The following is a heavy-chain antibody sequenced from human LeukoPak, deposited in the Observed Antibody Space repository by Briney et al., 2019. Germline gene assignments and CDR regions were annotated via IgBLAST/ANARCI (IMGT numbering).Heavy chain of an antibody. CDR1: GGSISGSSYY. Sequence: PSETLSLTCTVSGGSISGSSYYWGWIRQPPGKGLEWIGSIYYSGSTYYNPSLKSRVTISIDTSKNQFSLKLSSVTAADTAVYYCARDHRGGLWFGEYSDWFDPWGQGTLVTVSS. D-gene: IGHD3-10*01. CDR3: ARDHRGGLWFGEYSDWFDP. J-gene: IGHJ5*02. V-gene: IGHV4-39*07. CDR2: IYYSGST.